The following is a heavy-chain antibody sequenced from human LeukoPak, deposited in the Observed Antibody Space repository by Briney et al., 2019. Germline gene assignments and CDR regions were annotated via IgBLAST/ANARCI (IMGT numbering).Heavy chain of an antibody. V-gene: IGHV1-8*03. CDR3: ARGRSFPGIFGVVRTYYFDY. Sequence: GASVKVSCKASGYTFTSYDINWVRQATGQGLEWMGWMNPNSGNTGYAQKFQGRVTITRNTSISTAYMELSSLRSEDTAVYYCARGRSFPGIFGVVRTYYFDYWGQGTLVTVSS. CDR1: GYTFTSYD. D-gene: IGHD3-3*02. CDR2: MNPNSGNT. J-gene: IGHJ4*02.